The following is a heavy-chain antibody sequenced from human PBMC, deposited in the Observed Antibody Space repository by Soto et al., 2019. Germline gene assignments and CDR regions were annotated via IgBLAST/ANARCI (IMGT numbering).Heavy chain of an antibody. D-gene: IGHD6-13*01. CDR3: ARDFGLERRRMEQQLVGWFDP. V-gene: IGHV3-33*01. CDR2: IWYDGSNK. Sequence: GGSLRLSCAASGFTFSSYGMHWVRQAPGKGLEWVAVIWYDGSNKYYADSVKGRFTISRDNSKNTLYLQMNSLRAEDTAVYYCARDFGLERRRMEQQLVGWFDPWGQGTLVTVSS. CDR1: GFTFSSYG. J-gene: IGHJ5*02.